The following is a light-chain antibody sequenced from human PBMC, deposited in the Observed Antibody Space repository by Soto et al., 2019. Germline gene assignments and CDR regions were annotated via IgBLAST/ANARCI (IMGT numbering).Light chain of an antibody. CDR3: QDYGTSAPWT. CDR2: RGS. CDR1: QNIRGNE. J-gene: IGKJ1*01. V-gene: IGKV3-20*01. Sequence: VLTQSPGTLSLSPGERATLSCRASQNIRGNELAWYQQKPDQAPRLLIYRGSSRATGIPDRFSGRGSGTDFTLTISRLEPEDFAVYYCQDYGTSAPWTFGQGTKVEIK.